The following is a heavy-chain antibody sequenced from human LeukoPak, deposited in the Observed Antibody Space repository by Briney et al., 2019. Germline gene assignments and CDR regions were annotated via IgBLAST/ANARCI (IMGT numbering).Heavy chain of an antibody. CDR1: GGSISSSSYY. CDR3: ARVEMATISYFDY. J-gene: IGHJ4*02. D-gene: IGHD5-24*01. V-gene: IGHV4-39*07. Sequence: SETLSLTCTVSGGSISSSSYYWGWIRQPPGKGLEWIGSIYYSGSTYYNPSLKSRVTISVDTSKNQFSLKLSSVTAADTAVYYCARVEMATISYFDYWGQGTLVTVSS. CDR2: IYYSGST.